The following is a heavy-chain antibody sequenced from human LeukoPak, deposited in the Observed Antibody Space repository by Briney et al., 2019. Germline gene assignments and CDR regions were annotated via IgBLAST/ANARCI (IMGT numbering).Heavy chain of an antibody. CDR1: GFTFDDYA. J-gene: IGHJ4*02. Sequence: GGSLRLSCAASGFTFDDYAMHWVRQAPGKGLEWVSGISWNSGSIGYADSVKGRFTISRDNAKNSLYLQMNSLRAEDTALYYCAKDESSGSMDYWGQGTLVTVSS. V-gene: IGHV3-9*01. CDR3: AKDESSGSMDY. CDR2: ISWNSGSI. D-gene: IGHD6-19*01.